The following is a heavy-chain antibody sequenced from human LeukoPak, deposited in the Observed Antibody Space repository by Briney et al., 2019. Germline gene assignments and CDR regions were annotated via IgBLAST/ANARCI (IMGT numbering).Heavy chain of an antibody. D-gene: IGHD1-1*01. J-gene: IGHJ4*02. V-gene: IGHV4-39*01. CDR1: GGSISSSRYY. CDR3: ARQGGWNGIFDY. CDR2: IYYSGST. Sequence: SETLSLTCTVSGGSISSSRYYWGWIRQPPGKGLEWIGSIYYSGSTYYNPSLKSRVTISVDTSKNQFSLKLSSVTAADTAVYYCARQGGWNGIFDYWGQGTLVTVSS.